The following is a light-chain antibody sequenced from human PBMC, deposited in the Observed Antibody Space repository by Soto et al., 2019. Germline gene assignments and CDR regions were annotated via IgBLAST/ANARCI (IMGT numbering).Light chain of an antibody. J-gene: IGLJ3*02. CDR1: GSDVGDSSH. Sequence: QSALTQPRSVSGSPGQSVTISCTATGSDVGDSSHVSWYQLHPGKAPKLMIYEVNNRPSGVPDRFSGSKSGSTASLTISGLQAEDEAEYYCSSYAGSNNLVFGGGTKLTVL. CDR2: EVN. CDR3: SSYAGSNNLV. V-gene: IGLV2-11*01.